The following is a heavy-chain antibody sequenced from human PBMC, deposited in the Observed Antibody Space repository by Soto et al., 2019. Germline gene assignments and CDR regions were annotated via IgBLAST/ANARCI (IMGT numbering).Heavy chain of an antibody. Sequence: PGGSLRLSCAASGFSLSNYVMNWVRQAPGKGLEWISSIGSSSGTMFHADSVKGRFTISTDSAKNSLYLQMNSLRSDDTAVYYCARDWAAAGPFDYWGQGTLVTVSS. J-gene: IGHJ4*02. CDR2: IGSSSGTM. CDR1: GFSLSNYV. V-gene: IGHV3-48*01. D-gene: IGHD6-13*01. CDR3: ARDWAAAGPFDY.